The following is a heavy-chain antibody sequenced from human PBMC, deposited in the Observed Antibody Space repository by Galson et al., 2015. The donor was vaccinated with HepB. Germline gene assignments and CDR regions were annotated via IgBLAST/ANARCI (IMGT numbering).Heavy chain of an antibody. CDR1: GYTFSSYS. V-gene: IGHV1-18*01. Sequence: SVKVSCKASGYTFSSYSIAWVRQAPGQGLEWMGWISAYDSSTNYAQKFQGRVTMTIETSTTTAYMELRSLRSGDTAVYYCARGALVAVVNANLSNWLDPWGQGTLVTVSS. J-gene: IGHJ5*02. CDR2: ISAYDSST. D-gene: IGHD2-15*01. CDR3: ARGALVAVVNANLSNWLDP.